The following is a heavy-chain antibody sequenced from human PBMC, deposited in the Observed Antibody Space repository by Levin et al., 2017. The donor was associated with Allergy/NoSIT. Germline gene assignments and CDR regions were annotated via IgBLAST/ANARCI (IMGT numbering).Heavy chain of an antibody. CDR3: ARDGTGRYSRGNWFDP. D-gene: IGHD3-9*01. CDR1: GYTFTSYY. Sequence: ASVKVSCKASGYTFTSYYMHWVRQAPGQGLEWMGIINPSGGSTSYAQKFQGRVTMTRDTSTSTVYMELSSLRSEDTAVYYCARDGTGRYSRGNWFDPWGQGTLVTVSS. V-gene: IGHV1-46*03. J-gene: IGHJ5*02. CDR2: INPSGGST.